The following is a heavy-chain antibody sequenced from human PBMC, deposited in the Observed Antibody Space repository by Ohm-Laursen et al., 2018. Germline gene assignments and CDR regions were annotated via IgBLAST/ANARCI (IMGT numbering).Heavy chain of an antibody. CDR2: IKSKAAGETR. CDR1: GFTFSNAW. D-gene: IGHD2/OR15-2a*01. Sequence: SLRLSCTAPGFTFSNAWMSWVRQAPGKGLEYVGRIKSKAAGETREYAEPVKGRFTILRDDSKNTLSLQMNSLKTEDTGVYYCSTDHFSWGQGTLVTVSS. CDR3: STDHFS. J-gene: IGHJ5*02. V-gene: IGHV3-15*01.